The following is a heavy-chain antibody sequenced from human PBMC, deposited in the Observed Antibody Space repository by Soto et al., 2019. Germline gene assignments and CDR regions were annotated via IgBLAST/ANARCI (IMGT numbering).Heavy chain of an antibody. CDR2: LIPIFGTA. CDR3: ARATISDSVDIVATTLTLYYFDY. CDR1: GGTFSSYA. V-gene: IGHV1-69*13. J-gene: IGHJ4*01. D-gene: IGHD5-12*01. Sequence: SVKVSCKASGGTFSSYAISWVGPAPGQGLEWMGGLIPIFGTANYAQKFQGRVTITADESTSTAYMELSSLRSEDTAVYYCARATISDSVDIVATTLTLYYFDYWG.